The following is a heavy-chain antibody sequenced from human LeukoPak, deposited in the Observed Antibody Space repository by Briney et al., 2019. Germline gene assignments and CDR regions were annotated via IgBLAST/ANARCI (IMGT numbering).Heavy chain of an antibody. V-gene: IGHV5-51*01. CDR2: IYPGDSDT. J-gene: IGHJ6*02. Sequence: GESLKISCKGSGYSFTSYWIGWVRQMPGKGLEWMGIIYPGDSDTRYSPSSQGQVTISADKSISTAYLQWSSLKASDTAMYYCARQEQDIANYYYYGMDVWGQGTTVTVPS. CDR3: ARQEQDIANYYYYGMDV. CDR1: GYSFTSYW. D-gene: IGHD5-12*01.